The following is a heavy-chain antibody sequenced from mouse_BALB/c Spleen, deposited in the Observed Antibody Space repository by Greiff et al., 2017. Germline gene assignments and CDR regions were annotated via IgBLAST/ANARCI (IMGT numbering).Heavy chain of an antibody. Sequence: EVQLQESGAELVRSGASVKLSCTASGFNIKDYYMHWVKQRPEQGLEWIGWIDPENGDTEYAPKFQGKATMTADTSSNTAYLQLSSLTSEDTAVYYCNADSSGYVGYAMDYWGQGTSVTVSS. CDR1: GFNIKDYY. J-gene: IGHJ4*01. D-gene: IGHD3-2*01. CDR2: IDPENGDT. V-gene: IGHV14-4*02. CDR3: NADSSGYVGYAMDY.